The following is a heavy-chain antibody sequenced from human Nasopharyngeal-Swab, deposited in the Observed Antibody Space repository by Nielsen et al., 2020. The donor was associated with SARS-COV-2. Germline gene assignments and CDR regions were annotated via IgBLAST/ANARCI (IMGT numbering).Heavy chain of an antibody. CDR1: GGSSVGIY. V-gene: IGHV4-34*01. D-gene: IGHD5-24*01. CDR2: FNHNERT. Sequence: SDLLSLTCPPSGGSSVGIYWNWIRKAPGKGRKWIGEFNHNERTNYNPSLKSRIALLVDTSNNQFSLKVSSVSAGDTAVYYCARAGRVGDAYTGLDVWGQGTTVTVSS. J-gene: IGHJ6*02. CDR3: ARAGRVGDAYTGLDV.